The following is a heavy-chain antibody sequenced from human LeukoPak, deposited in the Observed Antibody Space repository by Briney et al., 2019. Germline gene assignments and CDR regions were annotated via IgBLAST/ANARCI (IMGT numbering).Heavy chain of an antibody. CDR2: TFYRSKWSN. D-gene: IGHD2-8*01. CDR3: SFDY. V-gene: IGHV6-1*01. J-gene: IGHJ4*02. Sequence: SQTLSLTCAISGDSVSSNSAAWNWIRQSPSRGLEWLGRTFYRSKWSNEYAVSVKSRITINPDTSKNQFSLQLNCARGFGPKHGVYSFDYWGQGTLVTVSA. CDR1: GDSVSSNSAA.